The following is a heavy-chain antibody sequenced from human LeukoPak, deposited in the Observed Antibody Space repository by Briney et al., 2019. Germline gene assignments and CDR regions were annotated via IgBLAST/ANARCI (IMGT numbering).Heavy chain of an antibody. J-gene: IGHJ3*02. CDR3: ARPAIMMATIPTGAFDI. CDR2: IKQDGSEK. CDR1: GFTFSGYW. V-gene: IGHV3-7*01. D-gene: IGHD5-24*01. Sequence: GGSLRLSXAASGFTFSGYWMSWVRQAPGKGQEWVANIKQDGSEKYYVDSVKGRFTISRDNAKNSLYLQMNSLRVEDMAVYYCARPAIMMATIPTGAFDIWGQGTMVTVSS.